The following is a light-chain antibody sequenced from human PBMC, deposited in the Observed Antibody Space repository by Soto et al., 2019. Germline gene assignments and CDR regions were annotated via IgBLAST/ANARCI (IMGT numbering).Light chain of an antibody. V-gene: IGKV3-15*01. CDR1: QSVSSY. CDR3: QQYNNWLSIT. CDR2: GAS. J-gene: IGKJ5*01. Sequence: EIVMTQSPATLSVSPGERATLSCRPSQSVSSYLAWYQQKPGQAPRLLIYGASTRATGIPARFSGSGSGTEFTLTISSLQSEDFAVYYCQQYNNWLSITFGQGTRLEIK.